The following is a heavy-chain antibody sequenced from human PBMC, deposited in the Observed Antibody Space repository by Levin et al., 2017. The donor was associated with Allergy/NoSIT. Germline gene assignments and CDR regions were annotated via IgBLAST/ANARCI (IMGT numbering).Heavy chain of an antibody. V-gene: IGHV3-33*01. CDR3: ARSGPICSSTSCYGYYDYGMDV. CDR2: IWYDGSNK. Sequence: GGSLRLSCAASGFTFSSYGMHWVRQAPGKGLEWVAVIWYDGSNKYYADSVKGRFTISRDNSKNTLYLQMNSLRAEDTAVYYCARSGPICSSTSCYGYYDYGMDVWGQGTTVTVSS. D-gene: IGHD2-2*01. CDR1: GFTFSSYG. J-gene: IGHJ6*02.